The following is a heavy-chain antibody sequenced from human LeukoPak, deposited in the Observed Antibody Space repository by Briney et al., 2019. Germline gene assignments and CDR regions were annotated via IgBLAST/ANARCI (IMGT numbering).Heavy chain of an antibody. D-gene: IGHD4-17*01. Sequence: PGGSLRLSCAASGFTFSTHSMNWVRRAPGKGLEWVSSISSSSSYIFYADSVKGRLTISRDNAKNSLYLQMHSLRAEDTAVYYYARNTVTKYYFDFWGQGTLVTVSS. CDR3: ARNTVTKYYFDF. V-gene: IGHV3-21*01. CDR1: GFTFSTHS. CDR2: ISSSSSYI. J-gene: IGHJ4*02.